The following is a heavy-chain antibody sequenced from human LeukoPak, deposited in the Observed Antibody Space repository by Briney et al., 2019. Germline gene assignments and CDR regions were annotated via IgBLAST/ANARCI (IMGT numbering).Heavy chain of an antibody. Sequence: GGSLRLSCAASGFTFSSYAMSWVRQAPGKGLEWVSAISGSGGSTYYADSVKGRFTISRDNAKNSLYLQMNSLRAEDTAVYYCARGAMATITRFDYWGQGTLVTVSS. J-gene: IGHJ4*02. CDR1: GFTFSSYA. V-gene: IGHV3-23*01. CDR2: ISGSGGST. D-gene: IGHD5-12*01. CDR3: ARGAMATITRFDY.